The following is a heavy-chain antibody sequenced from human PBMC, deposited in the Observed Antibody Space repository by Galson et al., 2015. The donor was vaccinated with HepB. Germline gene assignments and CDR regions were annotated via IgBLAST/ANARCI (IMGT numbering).Heavy chain of an antibody. D-gene: IGHD3-3*01. J-gene: IGHJ6*03. CDR1: GFTFNSYI. CDR2: IPSSSSYI. Sequence: SLRLSCAASGFTFNSYIINWVRQAPGKGLEWVSSIPSSSSYIYYADSVKGRFTISRDNAKNSLYLQMNSLRAEDTAVYFCATTALRSGHNYYYMDVWGKGTTVTVSS. CDR3: ATTALRSGHNYYYMDV. V-gene: IGHV3-21*01.